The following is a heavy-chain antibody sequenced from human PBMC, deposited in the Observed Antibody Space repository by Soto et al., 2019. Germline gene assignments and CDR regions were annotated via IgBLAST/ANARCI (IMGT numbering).Heavy chain of an antibody. CDR2: ISYDGSNK. D-gene: IGHD4-17*01. CDR1: EFTFSSYG. J-gene: IGHJ6*02. V-gene: IGHV3-30*18. CDR3: AKDPNGDYGDYASYYYYGMDV. Sequence: QVQLVESGGGVVQPGRSLRLSCAASEFTFSSYGMHWVRQAPGKGLEWVAVISYDGSNKYYADSVKGRFTISRDNSKNTLYLQMNSLRAEDTAVYYCAKDPNGDYGDYASYYYYGMDVWGQGTTVTVSS.